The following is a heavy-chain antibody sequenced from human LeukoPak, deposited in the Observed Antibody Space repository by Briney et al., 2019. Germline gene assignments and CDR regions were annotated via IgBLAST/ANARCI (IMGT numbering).Heavy chain of an antibody. CDR2: MYYTGST. CDR3: ARHLYPRDYFDY. D-gene: IGHD2-2*01. Sequence: SETLSLTCTVSGGSISSGDYYWSWIRQPPGKGLEWIGYMYYTGSTYYNPSLKSRVTISVDTSKNQFSLKLSSVTAADTAVYYRARHLYPRDYFDYWGQGTLVTVSS. CDR1: GGSISSGDYY. J-gene: IGHJ4*02. V-gene: IGHV4-30-4*08.